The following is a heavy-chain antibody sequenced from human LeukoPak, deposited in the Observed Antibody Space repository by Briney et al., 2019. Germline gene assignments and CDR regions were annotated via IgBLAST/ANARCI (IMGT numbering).Heavy chain of an antibody. D-gene: IGHD1-26*01. V-gene: IGHV1-18*04. CDR2: ISAYNGNT. CDR1: GYTFTGYY. Sequence: GASVKVSCKASGYTFTGYYMHWVRQAPGQGLEWMGWISAYNGNTNYAQKLQGRVTMTTDTSTSTAYMELRSLRSDDTAVYYCARVGDGVRATLQSRYYYYYMDVWGKGTTVTVSS. CDR3: ARVGDGVRATLQSRYYYYYMDV. J-gene: IGHJ6*03.